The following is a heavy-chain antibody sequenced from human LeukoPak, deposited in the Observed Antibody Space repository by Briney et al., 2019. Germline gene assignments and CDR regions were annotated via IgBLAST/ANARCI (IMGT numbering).Heavy chain of an antibody. CDR3: ARSGTTTVIDFDY. J-gene: IGHJ4*02. CDR2: IIPIFGTA. CDR1: GGTFSSYA. D-gene: IGHD4-11*01. Sequence: ASVKVSCKASGGTFSSYAISWVRRAPGRGLEWMGGIIPIFGTANYAQKFQGRVTITADESTSTAYMELSSLRSEDTAVYYCARSGTTTVIDFDYWGQGTLVTVSS. V-gene: IGHV1-69*13.